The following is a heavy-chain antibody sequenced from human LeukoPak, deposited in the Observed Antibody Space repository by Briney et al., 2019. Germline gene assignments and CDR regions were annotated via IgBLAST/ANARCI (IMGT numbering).Heavy chain of an antibody. V-gene: IGHV4-31*03. D-gene: IGHD4-23*01. CDR1: GGSISSGGYY. CDR2: IYYSGST. J-gene: IGHJ4*02. CDR3: ARGRRQGGNSAASYFDY. Sequence: SETLSLTCTVSGGSISSGGYYWSWIRQHPGKGLEWIGYIYYSGSTYYNPSLKSRVTISVDTSKNQFSLKLSSVTAADTAVYYCARGRRQGGNSAASYFDYWGQGTLVTVSS.